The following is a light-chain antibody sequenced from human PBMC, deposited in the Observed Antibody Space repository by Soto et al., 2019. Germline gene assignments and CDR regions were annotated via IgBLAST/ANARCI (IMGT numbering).Light chain of an antibody. CDR1: QAISSY. J-gene: IGKJ4*01. CDR3: QQFNDYPLT. Sequence: DIQLTQSPSFLSASVGDRVTITCRASQAISSYLAWYQQKPGKPPKLLIYGASTLQSDVPSRFSGSGSGTEFTLTVSSLQAEDSATYYCQQFNDYPLTFGEGTKVEIK. V-gene: IGKV1-9*01. CDR2: GAS.